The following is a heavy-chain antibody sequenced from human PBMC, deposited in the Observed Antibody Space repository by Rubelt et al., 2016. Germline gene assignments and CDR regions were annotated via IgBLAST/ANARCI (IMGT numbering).Heavy chain of an antibody. J-gene: IGHJ4*02. D-gene: IGHD6-13*01. CDR2: ISGSGGST. Sequence: EVQLLESGGGLVQPGGSLRLSCAASGFTFSSYATSWVRQAPGKGLEWVSAISGSGGSTYYADSVKGRFTISRDNSKNTLYLQMNSLRAEDTAVYYCARGTKQQLIYFDYWGQGTLVTVSS. CDR1: GFTFSSYA. CDR3: ARGTKQQLIYFDY. V-gene: IGHV3-23*01.